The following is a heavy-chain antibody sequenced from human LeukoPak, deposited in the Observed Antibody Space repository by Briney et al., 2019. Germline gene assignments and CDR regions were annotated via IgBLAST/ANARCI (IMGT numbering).Heavy chain of an antibody. D-gene: IGHD6-25*01. Sequence: GRSLRLSCAASGFTFSSYAMSWVRQAPGKGPEWVSTISIDGGRTYYADSVRGRFTVSRDTSKNTLYLNSLRAEDTAVYYCARKGIGSSRYQNMDVWGKGTTVTVSS. CDR2: ISIDGGRT. CDR1: GFTFSSYA. CDR3: ARKGIGSSRYQNMDV. J-gene: IGHJ6*03. V-gene: IGHV3-23*01.